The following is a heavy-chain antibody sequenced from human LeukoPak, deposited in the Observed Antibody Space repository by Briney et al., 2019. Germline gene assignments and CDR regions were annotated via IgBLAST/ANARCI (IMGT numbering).Heavy chain of an antibody. CDR3: ARGGGLAAGGANDGFDI. Sequence: PSETLSLTCTVSGGSISSYYWSWIRQPPGKGLEWIGYIYYSGSTNYNPSLKSRVTISVDTSKNQFSLKLSSVTAADTAVYYCARGGGLAAGGANDGFDIWGQGKMVNVSS. J-gene: IGHJ3*02. D-gene: IGHD6-13*01. CDR2: IYYSGST. V-gene: IGHV4-59*01. CDR1: GGSISSYY.